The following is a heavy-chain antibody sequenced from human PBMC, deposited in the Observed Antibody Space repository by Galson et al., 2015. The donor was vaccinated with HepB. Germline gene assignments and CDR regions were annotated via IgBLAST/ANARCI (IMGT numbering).Heavy chain of an antibody. CDR3: ANLKFRDGYNFNDAFDI. CDR2: TYYRSKWYN. D-gene: IGHD5-24*01. J-gene: IGHJ3*02. V-gene: IGHV6-1*01. CDR1: GDSVSSNSAA. Sequence: CAISGDSVSSNSAAWNWIRQSPSRGLEWLGRTYYRSKWYNDYAVSVKSRITINPDTSKSQFSLQLNSVTPEDTAVYYCANLKFRDGYNFNDAFDIWGQGTMVTVSS.